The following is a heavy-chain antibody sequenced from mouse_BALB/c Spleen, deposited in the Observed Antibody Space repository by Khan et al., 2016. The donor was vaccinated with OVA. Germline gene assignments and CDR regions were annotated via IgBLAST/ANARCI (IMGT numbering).Heavy chain of an antibody. CDR2: IYPGTDNT. V-gene: IGHV1-76*01. Sequence: VQLQESGAELVRPGTSVKLSCKTSGYIFTSYWIHWVKQRSGQGLEWIARIYPGTDNTYYSEKFKDKATLTADKSSSTAYLQLSSLKSEDSAVFFGAREEALYYFDNWGKGTTLTVSS. CDR1: GYIFTSYW. CDR3: AREEALYYFDN. J-gene: IGHJ2*01.